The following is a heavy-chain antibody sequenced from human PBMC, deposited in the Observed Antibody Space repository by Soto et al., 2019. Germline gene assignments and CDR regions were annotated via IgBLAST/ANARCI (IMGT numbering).Heavy chain of an antibody. CDR1: GFTFNNYA. CDR3: AKGRGGSGSLTPRVDF. Sequence: EVQLLGSGGGLVQPGGSLRLSCAASGFTFNNYAMTWVRQAPGKGLEWVSAISGGGDTTSYAGAVKGRFTVSRDGSKNTLYLQMSSLRAEDTALYYCAKGRGGSGSLTPRVDFWGQGTLVTVSS. V-gene: IGHV3-23*01. J-gene: IGHJ4*02. CDR2: ISGGGDTT. D-gene: IGHD3-10*01.